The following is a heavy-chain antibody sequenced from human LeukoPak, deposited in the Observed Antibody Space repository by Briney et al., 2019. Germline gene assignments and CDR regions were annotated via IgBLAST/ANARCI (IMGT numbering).Heavy chain of an antibody. CDR2: ISNDGTST. J-gene: IGHJ3*02. V-gene: IGHV3-74*01. Sequence: GGSLRLSCAVSGLTFSNYWMHWVRQAPGKGLVWVSRISNDGTSTSYADSVKGRFTISRDNAKNTLYLQMNSLRGEDTAVYYCARDGEGFDIWGQGTMVTVSS. D-gene: IGHD3-10*01. CDR3: ARDGEGFDI. CDR1: GLTFSNYW.